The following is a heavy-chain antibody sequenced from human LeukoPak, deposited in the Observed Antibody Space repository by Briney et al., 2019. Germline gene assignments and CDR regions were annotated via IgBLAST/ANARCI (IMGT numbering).Heavy chain of an antibody. V-gene: IGHV4-61*02. Sequence: PSETLSLTCTVSGGSISSGSYYWSWIRQPAGKGLEWIGRIYTSGSTNYNPSLKSRVTISVDTSKNQFSLKLSSVTAAGTAVYYCARVLGIAAAGTEVGDYYYYMDVWGKGTTVTVSS. J-gene: IGHJ6*03. CDR3: ARVLGIAAAGTEVGDYYYYMDV. D-gene: IGHD6-13*01. CDR2: IYTSGST. CDR1: GGSISSGSYY.